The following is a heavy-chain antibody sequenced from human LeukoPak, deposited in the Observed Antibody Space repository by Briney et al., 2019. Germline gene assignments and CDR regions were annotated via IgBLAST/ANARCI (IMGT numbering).Heavy chain of an antibody. V-gene: IGHV4-39*01. J-gene: IGHJ4*02. CDR3: ARLYYGDSY. D-gene: IGHD4-17*01. CDR1: GGSISSDSHY. Sequence: SETLSLTCIVSGGSISSDSHYWGWIRQPPGKGLEWIGSIYYSGSTYYNPSLKSRVTISVDTSKNQFSLKLSSVTAADTAVYYCARLYYGDSYWGQGTLVTVSS. CDR2: IYYSGST.